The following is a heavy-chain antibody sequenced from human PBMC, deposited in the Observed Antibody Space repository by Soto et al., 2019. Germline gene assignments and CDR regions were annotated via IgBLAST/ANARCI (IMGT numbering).Heavy chain of an antibody. CDR2: ISSNGGST. Sequence: GGSLRLSCAASGFTFSSYAMHWVRQAPGKGLEYVSAISSNGGSTYYANSVKGRFTISRDNSKNTLYLQMGSLRAEDMAVYYCARAPYDYGHYYFDYWGQGTLVTVSS. V-gene: IGHV3-64*01. CDR1: GFTFSSYA. D-gene: IGHD4-17*01. CDR3: ARAPYDYGHYYFDY. J-gene: IGHJ4*02.